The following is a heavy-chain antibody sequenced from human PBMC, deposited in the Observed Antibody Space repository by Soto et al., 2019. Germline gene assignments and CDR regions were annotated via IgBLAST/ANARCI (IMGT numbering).Heavy chain of an antibody. D-gene: IGHD5-12*01. CDR2: IYYSGST. Sequence: SETLSLTCTVSGGSISSSSYYWGWIRQPPGKGLEWIGSIYYSGSTYYNPSLKSRVTISVDTSKNQFSLKLSSVTAADTAVYYCAGDIVATTYNRGQGTLVTVSS. CDR3: AGDIVATTYN. J-gene: IGHJ4*02. V-gene: IGHV4-39*01. CDR1: GGSISSSSYY.